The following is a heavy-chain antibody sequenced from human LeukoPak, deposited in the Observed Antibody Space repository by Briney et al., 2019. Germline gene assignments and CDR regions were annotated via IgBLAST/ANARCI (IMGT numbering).Heavy chain of an antibody. V-gene: IGHV4-59*08. D-gene: IGHD3-16*02. Sequence: SETLSLTCTVSGVSIGTYYWSWIRQSPGKGLEWIGYIYVTGTRYNPYLQSRVTISVDRSRNQFFLKMSSVTAADTAVYYCARHIGGGIEDMDVWGKGTKVIVSS. CDR3: ARHIGGGIEDMDV. CDR2: IYVTGT. J-gene: IGHJ6*03. CDR1: GVSIGTYY.